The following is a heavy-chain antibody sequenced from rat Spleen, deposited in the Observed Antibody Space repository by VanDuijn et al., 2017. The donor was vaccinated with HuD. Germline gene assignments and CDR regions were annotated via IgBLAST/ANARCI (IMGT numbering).Heavy chain of an antibody. CDR2: ISYDDRST. J-gene: IGHJ4*01. Sequence: EVQLVESGGGLVRPGGSLKLSCAASGFTFSDYYMAWVRQAPTKGLEWVATISYDDRSTYYRDSVKGRFTLSRDNAKNTQSLQMDSLRSEDTAIYYCTRGYVMDAWGQGASVTVSS. CDR1: GFTFSDYY. V-gene: IGHV5-7*01. CDR3: TRGYVMDA.